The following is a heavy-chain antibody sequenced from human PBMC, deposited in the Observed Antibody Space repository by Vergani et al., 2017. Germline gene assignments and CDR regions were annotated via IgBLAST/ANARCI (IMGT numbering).Heavy chain of an antibody. CDR2: IYTSGST. CDR3: ARGDYDFWSGYPW. D-gene: IGHD3-3*01. CDR1: GGSISSGSYY. V-gene: IGHV4-61*02. Sequence: QVQLQESGPGLVKPSQTLSLTCTVSGGSISSGSYYWSWIRQPAGKGLEWIGRIYTSGSTNYNPSLKSRGTISVDTSKNQFSLKLSSVTAADTAVYYCARGDYDFWSGYPWWGQGTLVTVSS. J-gene: IGHJ4*02.